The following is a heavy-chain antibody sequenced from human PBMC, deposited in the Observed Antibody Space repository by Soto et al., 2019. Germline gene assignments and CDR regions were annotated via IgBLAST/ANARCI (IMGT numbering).Heavy chain of an antibody. J-gene: IGHJ4*02. CDR1: GFTFRDYY. CDR3: VRGGGGGLFEH. Sequence: GGSLRICCPTSGFTFRDYYMSWIRQAPGKGLEWLSHISPKSTYRNYADSVKGRFTISRDNTKSSLFLQMNSLGVEDTAVYYCVRGGGGGLFEHWGQGVLVTGPS. V-gene: IGHV3-11*06. CDR2: ISPKSTYR. D-gene: IGHD2-21*01.